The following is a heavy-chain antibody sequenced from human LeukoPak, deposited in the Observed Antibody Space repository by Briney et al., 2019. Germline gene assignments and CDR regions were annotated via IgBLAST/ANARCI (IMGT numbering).Heavy chain of an antibody. Sequence: PGGSLRLSCVVSGFTFSSYAMSWVRQAPGKGLEWVSGISADGGGTFYADSGKGRFTISRDNSKNFLYLQMNSLRADDTAVYYCAKGRGYSAYGPLDCWGQGTLVTVSS. J-gene: IGHJ4*02. CDR3: AKGRGYSAYGPLDC. D-gene: IGHD5-12*01. CDR1: GFTFSSYA. CDR2: ISADGGGT. V-gene: IGHV3-23*01.